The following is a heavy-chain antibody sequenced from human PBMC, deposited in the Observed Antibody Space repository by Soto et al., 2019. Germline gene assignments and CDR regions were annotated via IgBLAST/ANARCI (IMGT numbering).Heavy chain of an antibody. CDR3: ARSLADTAMVDFDY. Sequence: GGSLRLSCAASAFTFSSYAMTWVRQAPGKGLEWVSAISGSGGDTYYADSVRGRFTISRDNSKDTLYLQMNSLRDEDTAVYYCARSLADTAMVDFDYWGQGTLVTVSS. CDR1: AFTFSSYA. V-gene: IGHV3-23*01. CDR2: ISGSGGDT. D-gene: IGHD5-18*01. J-gene: IGHJ4*02.